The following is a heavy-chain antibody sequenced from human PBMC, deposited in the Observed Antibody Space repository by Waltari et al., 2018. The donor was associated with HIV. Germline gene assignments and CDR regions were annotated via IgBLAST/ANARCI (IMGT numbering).Heavy chain of an antibody. V-gene: IGHV3-30*02. CDR2: VRYDGSNK. CDR1: GFRFTTYA. J-gene: IGHJ4*02. D-gene: IGHD3-9*01. CDR3: ARDPSPPILYDILTGYYFDY. Sequence: QVQLVESGGGVVQPGGSLRLSCSASGFRFTTYAMPWVRPAPGKGLEWVAFVRYDGSNKYYADSVKGRFTISRDNSKNTLYLQMNSLRADDTAVYYCARDPSPPILYDILTGYYFDYWGQGTLVTVSS.